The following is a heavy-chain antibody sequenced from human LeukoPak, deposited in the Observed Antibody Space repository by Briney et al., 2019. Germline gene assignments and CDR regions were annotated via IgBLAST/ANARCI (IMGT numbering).Heavy chain of an antibody. CDR2: IYSGGST. CDR3: ATCSYYYDSSGYYYYYYMDV. Sequence: PGGSLRLSCAASGFTVSSNYMSWVRQAPGKGLEWVSVIYSGGSTYCADSVKGRFTISRDNSKNTLYLQMNSLRAEDTAVYYCATCSYYYDSSGYYYYYYMDVWGKGTTVTVSS. CDR1: GFTVSSNY. D-gene: IGHD3-22*01. J-gene: IGHJ6*03. V-gene: IGHV3-53*01.